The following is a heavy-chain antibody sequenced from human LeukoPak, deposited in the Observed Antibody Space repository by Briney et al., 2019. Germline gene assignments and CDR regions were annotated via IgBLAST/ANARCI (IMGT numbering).Heavy chain of an antibody. Sequence: SETLSLTCAVSGTSVSSADWYWGWIHQSPGKDLEWIGTIYYGGRTYYNPSLKSRVTILTDTSKNQFSLKLTSVTAADTAVYYCARDSDIARFFLWGQGTLVTVSS. V-gene: IGHV4-39*07. J-gene: IGHJ4*02. CDR1: GTSVSSADWY. CDR2: IYYGGRT. CDR3: ARDSDIARFFL. D-gene: IGHD1-26*01.